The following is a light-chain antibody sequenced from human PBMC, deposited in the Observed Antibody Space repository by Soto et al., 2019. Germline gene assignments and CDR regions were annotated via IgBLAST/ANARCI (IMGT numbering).Light chain of an antibody. CDR2: KAS. Sequence: DTHLSQSPCPLSTSVGDRVTITCRASQTISSWLAWYQQKPGKAPKLLVYKASTLKSGVPSRFSGSGSGTEFTLTISSLQSDDFAAYYCQQYNSYSVAFGRGTKVDIK. J-gene: IGKJ1*01. CDR3: QQYNSYSVA. V-gene: IGKV1-5*03. CDR1: QTISSW.